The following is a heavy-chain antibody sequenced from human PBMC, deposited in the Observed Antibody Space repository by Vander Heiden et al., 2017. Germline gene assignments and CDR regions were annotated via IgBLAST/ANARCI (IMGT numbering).Heavy chain of an antibody. CDR3: AKGRRGCSGGSCYLYYFDY. J-gene: IGHJ4*02. D-gene: IGHD2-15*01. CDR1: GFTFSSYA. Sequence: EVQLLESGGGLVQPGGSLRLSCAASGFTFSSYAMSWVRQAPGKGLEWVSAISGRGGSTYYADSVKGRFTISRDNSKNTLYLQMNSLRAEDTAVYYCAKGRRGCSGGSCYLYYFDYWGQGTLVTVSS. V-gene: IGHV3-23*01. CDR2: ISGRGGST.